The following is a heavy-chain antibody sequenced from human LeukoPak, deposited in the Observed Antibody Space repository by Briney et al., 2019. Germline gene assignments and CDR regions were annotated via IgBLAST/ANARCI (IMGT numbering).Heavy chain of an antibody. Sequence: GGSLRLSCAASGFTFKYAWMKWVRQAPGKGLEWVGRIKANCDGGTTDYAAPVKGRFTISRDDSNNVWYLQMNSLKTEDTGVYYCTTGTMGSGNSDHWGQGTLVTVSS. CDR2: IKANCDGGTT. J-gene: IGHJ4*02. V-gene: IGHV3-15*01. CDR3: TTGTMGSGNSDH. D-gene: IGHD3-10*01. CDR1: GFTFKYAW.